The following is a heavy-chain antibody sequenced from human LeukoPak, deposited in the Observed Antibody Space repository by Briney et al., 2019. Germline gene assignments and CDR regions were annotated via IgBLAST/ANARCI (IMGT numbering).Heavy chain of an antibody. D-gene: IGHD6-19*01. J-gene: IGHJ4*02. CDR1: GFTFNSYT. V-gene: IGHV3-30*14. CDR2: ISYDGSNK. CDR3: VKDSISIAVAGELDY. Sequence: GRSLRLSCAASGFTFNSYTVHWVRQAPGKGLEWVAVISYDGSNKYYADSVKGRFTISRDNSKNTLYLQMSSLRAEDTAVYYCVKDSISIAVAGELDYWGQGTLVTVSS.